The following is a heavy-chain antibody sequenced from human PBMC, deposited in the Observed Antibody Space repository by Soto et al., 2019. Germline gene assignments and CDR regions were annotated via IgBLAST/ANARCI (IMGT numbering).Heavy chain of an antibody. CDR3: ARAIVVVPHHGGGWFDP. CDR2: IYYSGST. D-gene: IGHD2-2*01. Sequence: SQTLSLTCTVSGGSISSYYWSWIRQPPGKGLEWIGYIYYSGSTNYNPSLKSRVTISVDTSKNQFSLKLSSVTAADTAVYYCARAIVVVPHHGGGWFDPWGQGTLVTVSS. CDR1: GGSISSYY. V-gene: IGHV4-59*01. J-gene: IGHJ5*02.